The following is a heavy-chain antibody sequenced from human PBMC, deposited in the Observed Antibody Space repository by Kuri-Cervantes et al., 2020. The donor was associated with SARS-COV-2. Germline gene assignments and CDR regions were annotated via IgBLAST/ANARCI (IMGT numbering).Heavy chain of an antibody. CDR3: AKMEGGFLEWTWIDY. V-gene: IGHV3-30*02. CDR1: GFTFSSCG. D-gene: IGHD3-3*01. CDR2: IRYDGSNK. J-gene: IGHJ4*02. Sequence: GGSLRLSCAASGFTFSSCGMHWVRQAPGKGLEWVAFIRYDGSNKYYADSVKGRFTISRDNSKNTLYLQMNSLRAEDTAVYYCAKMEGGFLEWTWIDYWGQGTLVTVSS.